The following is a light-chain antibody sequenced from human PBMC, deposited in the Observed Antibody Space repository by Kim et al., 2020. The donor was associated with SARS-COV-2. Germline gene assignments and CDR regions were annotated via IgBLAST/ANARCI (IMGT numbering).Light chain of an antibody. CDR1: QSVSSSY. CDR2: GAS. Sequence: SPGERATHSCRASQSVSSSYLAWYQQKPGQAPRLLNYGASSRATGIPDRFSGSGSGTDFTLTISRLEPEDFAVYYCQQYGSSPLTFGGGTKVDIK. CDR3: QQYGSSPLT. J-gene: IGKJ4*01. V-gene: IGKV3-20*01.